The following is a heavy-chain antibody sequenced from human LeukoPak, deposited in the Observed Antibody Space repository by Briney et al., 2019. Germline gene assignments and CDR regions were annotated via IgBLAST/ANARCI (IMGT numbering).Heavy chain of an antibody. CDR2: IYYSGST. V-gene: IGHV4-59*01. J-gene: IGHJ3*02. Sequence: KAPETLSLTCTVSGGSISSYYWSWIRQPPGKGLEWIGYIYYSGSTNYNPSLKSRVTISVDTSKNQFSLKLSSVTAADTAVYYCARAPGGGWAFDIWGQGTMVTVSS. CDR3: ARAPGGGWAFDI. CDR1: GGSISSYY. D-gene: IGHD2-15*01.